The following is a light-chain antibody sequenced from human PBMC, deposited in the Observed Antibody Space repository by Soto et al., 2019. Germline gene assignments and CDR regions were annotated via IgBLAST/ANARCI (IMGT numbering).Light chain of an antibody. J-gene: IGKJ4*01. CDR2: DAS. V-gene: IGKV3-11*01. CDR1: QSISRY. Sequence: EIVLTQSPATLSLSPGERATLSCRASQSISRYLAWYQQKPGQAPRLLIHDASNMATGIPARFSGSGSETDFTLTISSLEPEDFAVYYCQQRLSWPPLTFGGGTKVENK. CDR3: QQRLSWPPLT.